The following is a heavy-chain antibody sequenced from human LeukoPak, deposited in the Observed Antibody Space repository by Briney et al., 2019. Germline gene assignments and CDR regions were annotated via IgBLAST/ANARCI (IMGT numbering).Heavy chain of an antibody. D-gene: IGHD3-22*01. CDR2: IRSSSSYI. Sequence: PGGSLRLSCAASGFTFSSYSMNWVRQAPGKGLEWVSSIRSSSSYIYYADSVKGRFTISRDNAKNSLYLQMNSLRAEDTAVYYCATGDYYDSSGYFDYWGQGTLVTVSS. CDR1: GFTFSSYS. V-gene: IGHV3-21*01. J-gene: IGHJ4*02. CDR3: ATGDYYDSSGYFDY.